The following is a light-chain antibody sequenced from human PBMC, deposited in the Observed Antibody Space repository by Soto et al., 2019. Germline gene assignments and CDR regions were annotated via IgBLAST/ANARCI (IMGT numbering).Light chain of an antibody. CDR1: SSDVGGYNH. J-gene: IGLJ2*01. Sequence: QSALTQPASVSGSPGQSITISCTGTSSDVGGYNHVSWYQQHPGKAPKLIIYEVSYRPSGVSNRFSGSKSGYTASLTISGLQAEDEADYYCNSYRSTDTVVFGGGTKVTVL. CDR3: NSYRSTDTVV. V-gene: IGLV2-14*01. CDR2: EVS.